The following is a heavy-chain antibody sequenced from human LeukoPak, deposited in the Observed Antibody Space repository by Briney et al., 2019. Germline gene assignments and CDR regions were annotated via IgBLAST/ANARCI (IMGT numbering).Heavy chain of an antibody. Sequence: EASVKVSCKASGGTFSSYAISWVRQAPGQGLEWMGGIIPIFGTANYAQKFQGRVTITTDESTSTAYMELSSLRSEDTAVYYCARDFGSSSWPWGQGTLVTVSS. CDR3: ARDFGSSSWP. V-gene: IGHV1-69*05. CDR1: GGTFSSYA. D-gene: IGHD6-13*01. J-gene: IGHJ5*02. CDR2: IIPIFGTA.